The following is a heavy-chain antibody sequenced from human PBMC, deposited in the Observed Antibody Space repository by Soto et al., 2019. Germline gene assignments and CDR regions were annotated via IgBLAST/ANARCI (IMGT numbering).Heavy chain of an antibody. CDR3: ARACSSNSCYDVFDY. J-gene: IGHJ4*02. CDR1: GGAISSNGYY. Sequence: SEILSLTCAVSGGAISSNGYYWGWIRQPPGEGLEWIGNIDFNGVTYYTPSLKSRVTISKDTSKNQFSLKLSSVTAADTAVYYCARACSSNSCYDVFDYWGQGTLVTVSS. D-gene: IGHD2-2*01. CDR2: IDFNGVT. V-gene: IGHV4-39*07.